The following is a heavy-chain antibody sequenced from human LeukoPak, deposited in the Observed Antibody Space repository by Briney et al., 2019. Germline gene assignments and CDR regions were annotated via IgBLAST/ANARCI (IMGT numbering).Heavy chain of an antibody. V-gene: IGHV4-38-2*02. CDR3: ARDLGADPYYFDN. CDR1: GYSISSGYY. Sequence: SETLSLTCTVSGYSISSGYYWGWIRQPPGKGLEWIGTIYHSGITYYNSSLKSRVTISVDTSKNQFSLKLSSVTAADTAVYYCARDLGADPYYFDNWGQGTLVSVSS. CDR2: IYHSGIT. J-gene: IGHJ4*02.